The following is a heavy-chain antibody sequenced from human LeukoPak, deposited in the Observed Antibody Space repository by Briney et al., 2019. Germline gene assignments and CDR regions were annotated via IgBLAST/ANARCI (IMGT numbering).Heavy chain of an antibody. Sequence: GASVTVSCKASGYTFTGYYMHWVRQAPGQGLEWMGWINPNSGGTNYAQKFQGRVTMTRDTSISTACMELSRLRSDDTAVYYCARVRTAGYYDILTGYRVFDYWGQGTLVTVSS. D-gene: IGHD3-9*01. CDR1: GYTFTGYY. V-gene: IGHV1-2*02. CDR3: ARVRTAGYYDILTGYRVFDY. CDR2: INPNSGGT. J-gene: IGHJ4*02.